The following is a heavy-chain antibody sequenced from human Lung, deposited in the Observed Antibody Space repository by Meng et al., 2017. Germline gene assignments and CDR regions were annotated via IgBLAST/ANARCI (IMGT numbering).Heavy chain of an antibody. D-gene: IGHD4-11*01. V-gene: IGHV4-34*01. CDR2: INHSGST. Sequence: QVQRQQVRAGRFKASATLSLACVVSGVSFSDYSWRWILQPPGKGLEWIGEINHSGSTNYNPSLESRATISVDTSQNNLSLKLSSVTAADSAVYYCARGPTTMAHDFDYWGQGTLVTVSS. CDR3: ARGPTTMAHDFDY. CDR1: GVSFSDYS. J-gene: IGHJ4*02.